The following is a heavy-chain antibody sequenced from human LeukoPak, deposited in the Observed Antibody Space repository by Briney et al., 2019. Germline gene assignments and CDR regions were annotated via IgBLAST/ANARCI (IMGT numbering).Heavy chain of an antibody. D-gene: IGHD2-2*01. V-gene: IGHV4-39*07. CDR2: IYYSGST. J-gene: IGHJ5*02. CDR1: GGSISSSSYY. Sequence: SETLSLTCTVSGGSISSSSYYWGWIRQPPGKGLEWIGSIYYSGSTYYNPSLKSRVTISVDTSKNQFSLKLSSVTAADMAVYYCARDGGYCSSTSCLNWFDPWGQGTLVTVSS. CDR3: ARDGGYCSSTSCLNWFDP.